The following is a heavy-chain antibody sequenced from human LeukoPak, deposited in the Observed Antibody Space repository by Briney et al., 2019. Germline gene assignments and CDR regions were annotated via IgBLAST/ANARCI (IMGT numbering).Heavy chain of an antibody. V-gene: IGHV4-34*01. CDR3: ARGPYSCSWYGINYYYYYYMDV. CDR2: INHSGST. CDR1: GGSFSGYY. Sequence: SETLSLTCAVYGGSFSGYYWSWIRQPPGKGLEWIGEINHSGSTNYNPSLKSRVTISVDTSKNQFSLKLSSVTAADTAVYYCARGPYSCSWYGINYYYYYYMDVWGKGTTVTVSS. J-gene: IGHJ6*03. D-gene: IGHD6-13*01.